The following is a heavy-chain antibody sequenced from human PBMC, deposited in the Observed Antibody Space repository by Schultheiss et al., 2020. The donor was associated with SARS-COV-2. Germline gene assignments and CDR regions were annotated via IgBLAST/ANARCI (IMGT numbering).Heavy chain of an antibody. CDR1: GVSISSGNNY. J-gene: IGHJ6*02. Sequence: SQTLSLTCTVSGVSISSGNNYWSWVRQHPGKGLEWIGYIYYSGSTNYNPSLKSRVTMSVDTSKNQFSLKLSSVTAADTAVYYCARGEGGDYANYGMDVWGQGTTVTVSS. CDR2: IYYSGST. D-gene: IGHD4-17*01. V-gene: IGHV4-31*03. CDR3: ARGEGGDYANYGMDV.